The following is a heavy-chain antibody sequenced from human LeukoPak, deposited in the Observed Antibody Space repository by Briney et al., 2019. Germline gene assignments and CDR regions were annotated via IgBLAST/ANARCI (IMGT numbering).Heavy chain of an antibody. D-gene: IGHD6-13*01. V-gene: IGHV3-30-3*01. CDR2: ISYDGSNK. Sequence: GRSLRLSCAASGFTFSSYAMHWVRQAPGKGLEWVAVISYDGSNKYYADSVKGRFTISRDNSKNTLYLQTNSLRAEDTAVYYCARDSTAAGTGWFDPWGQGTLVTVSS. CDR1: GFTFSSYA. CDR3: ARDSTAAGTGWFDP. J-gene: IGHJ5*02.